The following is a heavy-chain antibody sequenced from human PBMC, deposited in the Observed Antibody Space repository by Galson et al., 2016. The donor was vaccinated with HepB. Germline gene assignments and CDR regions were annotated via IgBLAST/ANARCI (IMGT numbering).Heavy chain of an antibody. V-gene: IGHV1-2*02. D-gene: IGHD2-8*02. CDR2: INPNSGGT. Sequence: SVKVSCKASGYTFISYNMHWVRQAPGQGLEWMGWINPNSGGTNSAQKFQGRFTMTRDTSINTVYMELSRLRFDDTAVYYCARVSLVRWSYNWFDPWGQGTLVTVSS. J-gene: IGHJ5*02. CDR1: GYTFISYN. CDR3: ARVSLVRWSYNWFDP.